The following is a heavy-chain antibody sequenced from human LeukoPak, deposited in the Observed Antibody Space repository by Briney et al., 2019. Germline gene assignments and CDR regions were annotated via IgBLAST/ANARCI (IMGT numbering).Heavy chain of an antibody. CDR1: GYTFTGYY. D-gene: IGHD2-2*01. V-gene: IGHV1-2*02. J-gene: IGHJ6*03. CDR3: ARFSSTSYYYYYMDV. Sequence: GASVKVSCKASGYTFTGYYMHWVRQAPGQGLEWMGWINPNSGGTNYAQKFQGRVTMTRDTSISTAYMELSRLRSDDTAVYYCARFSSTSYYYYYMDVWGKGTTVTVSS. CDR2: INPNSGGT.